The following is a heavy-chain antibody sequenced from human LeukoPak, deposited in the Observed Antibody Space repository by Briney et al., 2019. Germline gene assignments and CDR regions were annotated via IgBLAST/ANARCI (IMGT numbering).Heavy chain of an antibody. CDR3: ARVSTSGWYDFDY. D-gene: IGHD2-2*01. Sequence: SQTLSLTCTVSVGSISSGGYYWSWIRQHPGRGLEWIGYIYYSGSTYYNPSLKSRLTTSVDTSKNDFSLKLSSVTAADTAVYYCARVSTSGWYDFDYWGQGTLVTVSS. V-gene: IGHV4-31*03. CDR1: VGSISSGGYY. CDR2: IYYSGST. J-gene: IGHJ4*02.